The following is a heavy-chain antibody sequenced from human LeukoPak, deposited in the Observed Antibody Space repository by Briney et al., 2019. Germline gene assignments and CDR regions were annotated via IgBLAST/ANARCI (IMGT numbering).Heavy chain of an antibody. J-gene: IGHJ4*02. Sequence: GGSLRLSCAASGFTFSSYWMSWVCQAPGKGLEWISYISSSSSAIYYADSVKGRFTISRDNAKNSLYLQMSSLRDEDTAVYYCAQKGGTDHWGQGTLVTVSS. CDR3: AQKGGTDH. CDR2: ISSSSSAI. CDR1: GFTFSSYW. D-gene: IGHD2-15*01. V-gene: IGHV3-48*02.